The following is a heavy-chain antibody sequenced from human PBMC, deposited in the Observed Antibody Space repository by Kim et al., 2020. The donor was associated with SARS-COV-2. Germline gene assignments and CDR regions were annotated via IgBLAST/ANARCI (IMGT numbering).Heavy chain of an antibody. V-gene: IGHV3-48*02. Sequence: YADSVKDRFTSSRDNAKNSLYLQMNGLRDEDTAVYYCARGFSGYEVYFDYWGQGTLVTVSS. CDR3: ARGFSGYEVYFDY. J-gene: IGHJ4*02. D-gene: IGHD5-12*01.